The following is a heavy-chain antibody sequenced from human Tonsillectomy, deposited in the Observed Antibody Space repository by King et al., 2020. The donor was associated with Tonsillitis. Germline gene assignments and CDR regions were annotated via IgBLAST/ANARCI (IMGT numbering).Heavy chain of an antibody. CDR3: ARHNPDYGDSIGWYFRH. CDR2: IYPGDSDT. Sequence: DVQLVESGAEVKKPGESLKISCKGSGYSFTSYWIGWVRQMPGKGLEWMGIIYPGDSDTRYSPSFQGQVTISADKSISTAYLQWSSLKASDTAMYYCARHNPDYGDSIGWYFRHWGQGTLVTVSS. J-gene: IGHJ1*01. CDR1: GYSFTSYW. D-gene: IGHD4-17*01. V-gene: IGHV5-51*01.